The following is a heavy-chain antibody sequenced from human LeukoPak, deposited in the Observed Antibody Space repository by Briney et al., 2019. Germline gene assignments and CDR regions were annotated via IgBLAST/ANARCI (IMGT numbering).Heavy chain of an antibody. CDR2: IYYSGST. V-gene: IGHV4-59*08. CDR1: GGSISSYY. CDR3: ARQTTYYNDAFDI. Sequence: SETLSLTCTVSGGSISSYYWSWIRQPPGKGLEWIGYIYYSGSTSYNPSLKSRVTISVDTSKNQFSLKLSSVTAADTAVYYCARQTTYYNDAFDIWGQGTMVTVSS. D-gene: IGHD3-10*01. J-gene: IGHJ3*02.